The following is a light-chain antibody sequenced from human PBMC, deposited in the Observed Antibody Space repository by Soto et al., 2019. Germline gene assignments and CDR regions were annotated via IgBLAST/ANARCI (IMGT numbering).Light chain of an antibody. CDR1: QSISSGY. CDR3: HQYCSSAWT. J-gene: IGKJ1*01. V-gene: IGKV3-20*01. CDR2: AAS. Sequence: EMVLTQSPGTLSLSPGERATLSCRASQSISSGYVAWYQQKPGQAPRLLIYAASSRDSGIADRFRGSGSGRDFTLTISRLEPEDVAVYYCHQYCSSAWTFGQGTKVDIK.